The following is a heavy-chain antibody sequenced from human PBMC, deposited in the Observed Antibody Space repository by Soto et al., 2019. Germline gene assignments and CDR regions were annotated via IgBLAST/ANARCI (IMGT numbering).Heavy chain of an antibody. CDR2: IGGSGGNR. D-gene: IGHD4-4*01. J-gene: IGHJ4*02. CDR3: ARVASDYIASVDY. Sequence: EVQLLESGGGLVQPGGSLRLSCAASGFTFNAYAMTWVRQAPGKGLEWVSAIGGSGGNRYYADSVRGRFTISRDNSKDTVDLQMNSLMVEYTAVYYCARVASDYIASVDYWCQGILVTGSS. V-gene: IGHV3-23*01. CDR1: GFTFNAYA.